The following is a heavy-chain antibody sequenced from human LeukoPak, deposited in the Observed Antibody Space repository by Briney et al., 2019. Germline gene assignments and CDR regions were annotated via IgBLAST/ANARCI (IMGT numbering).Heavy chain of an antibody. CDR1: GYTFTDYY. CDR3: ARTKDGATDFDY. J-gene: IGHJ4*02. Sequence: GASVKVSCKASGYTFTDYYMLWVRQAPGQGPEWMGWINPNSGGTNYAQKFQGRVTMTRDTSISTAYMELSRLRSDDTAVYYCARTKDGATDFDYWGQGTLVTVSS. V-gene: IGHV1-2*02. CDR2: INPNSGGT. D-gene: IGHD1-26*01.